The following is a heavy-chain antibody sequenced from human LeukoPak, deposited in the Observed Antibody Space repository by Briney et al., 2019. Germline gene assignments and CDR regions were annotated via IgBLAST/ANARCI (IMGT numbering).Heavy chain of an antibody. CDR2: IKSKTDGGTT. CDR1: GFTFSNAW. D-gene: IGHD2-15*01. Sequence: KAGGSLRLSCAASGFTFSNAWMSWVRQAPGKGLEWVGRIKSKTDGGTTDYAAPVKGRFTISRDDSKNTLYLQMNSLKTEDTAVYYCTTDFEKDLGYCSGGSCYYYFDYWGQGTLVTVSS. CDR3: TTDFEKDLGYCSGGSCYYYFDY. V-gene: IGHV3-15*01. J-gene: IGHJ4*02.